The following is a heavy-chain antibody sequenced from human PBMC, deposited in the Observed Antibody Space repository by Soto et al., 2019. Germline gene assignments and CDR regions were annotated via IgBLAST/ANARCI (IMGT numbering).Heavy chain of an antibody. CDR2: MNPNSGNT. Sequence: ASVKVSCKDSGYTFTSCDINWVRQATGQGLEWMGWMNPNSGNTGYAQKFQGRVTMTRNTSISTAYMELSSLRSEDTAVYYCARGRWLQFRFMSREMSYYFDYWG. CDR1: GYTFTSCD. V-gene: IGHV1-8*01. CDR3: ARGRWLQFRFMSREMSYYFDY. D-gene: IGHD5-12*01. J-gene: IGHJ4*01.